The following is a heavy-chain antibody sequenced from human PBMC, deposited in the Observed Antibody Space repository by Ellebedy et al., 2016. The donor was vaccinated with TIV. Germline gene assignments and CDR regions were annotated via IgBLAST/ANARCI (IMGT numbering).Heavy chain of an antibody. Sequence: GESLKISCAASGFTFTNYWMSWVRQAPGKGLDLVATIKQGGSEKYYVDSVKGRFTISRDNAKNSLYLQMNSLRAEDTAVYYCARLDAIIDVKSLDYWGQGTLVTVSS. CDR1: GFTFTNYW. J-gene: IGHJ4*02. V-gene: IGHV3-7*03. CDR3: ARLDAIIDVKSLDY. CDR2: IKQGGSEK. D-gene: IGHD3-10*01.